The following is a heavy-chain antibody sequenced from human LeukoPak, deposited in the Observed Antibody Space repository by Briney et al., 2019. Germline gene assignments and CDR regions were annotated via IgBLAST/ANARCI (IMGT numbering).Heavy chain of an antibody. CDR2: IYTSGST. J-gene: IGHJ6*03. Sequence: PSETLSLTCTVSGGSISSYYWSWIRQPAGKGLERIGRIYTSGSTNYNPSLKSRVTMSVDTSKNQFSLKLSSVTAADTAVYYCAREKYYDILTGYPGYYYMDVWGKGTTVTVSS. CDR1: GGSISSYY. D-gene: IGHD3-9*01. V-gene: IGHV4-4*07. CDR3: AREKYYDILTGYPGYYYMDV.